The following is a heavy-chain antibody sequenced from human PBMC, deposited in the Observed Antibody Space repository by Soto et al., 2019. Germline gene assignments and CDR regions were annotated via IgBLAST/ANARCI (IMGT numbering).Heavy chain of an antibody. CDR1: GFTFSSYW. CDR2: IKQDGSEK. Sequence: GSLRLSCAASGFTFSSYWMSWVRQAPGKGLEWVANIKQDGSEKYYVDSVKGRFTISRDNAKNSLYLQMNSLRAEDTAVYYCARESAAAGIPYFDYWGQGTLVTVSS. J-gene: IGHJ4*02. CDR3: ARESAAAGIPYFDY. D-gene: IGHD6-13*01. V-gene: IGHV3-7*01.